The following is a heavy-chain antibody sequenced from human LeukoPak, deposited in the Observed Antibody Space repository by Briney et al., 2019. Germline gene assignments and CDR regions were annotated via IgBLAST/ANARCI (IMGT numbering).Heavy chain of an antibody. D-gene: IGHD6-13*01. CDR2: ISSSGFST. CDR1: GFTFSSYA. V-gene: IGHV3-23*01. Sequence: PGGSLRLSCAASGFTFSSYAMSWVRQAPGKRLEWVSVISSSGFSTYYAVSVKGRFTISRDNSKNTLYLEINSLRAEDTAIYYCAKDQQQLAFDYWGQGTLVTVSS. J-gene: IGHJ4*02. CDR3: AKDQQQLAFDY.